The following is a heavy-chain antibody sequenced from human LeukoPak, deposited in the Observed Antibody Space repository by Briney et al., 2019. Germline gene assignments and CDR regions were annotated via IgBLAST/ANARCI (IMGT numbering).Heavy chain of an antibody. V-gene: IGHV3-7*01. Sequence: GGSLRLSCAASGFTFSTYNMNWVRQAPGKGLEWVANIKQDGSEKYYVDSVKGRFTISRDNAKNSLYLQMNSLRAEGTAVYYCARATFFFSYGPPFDYWGQGTLVTVSS. J-gene: IGHJ4*02. CDR3: ARATFFFSYGPPFDY. CDR1: GFTFSTYN. D-gene: IGHD5-18*01. CDR2: IKQDGSEK.